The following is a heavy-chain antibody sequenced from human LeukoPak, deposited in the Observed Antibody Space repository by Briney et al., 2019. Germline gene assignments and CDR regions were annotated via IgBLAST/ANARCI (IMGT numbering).Heavy chain of an antibody. Sequence: GGSLRLSCAASGFTFSNALHWVRQAPGKGLEWVAVISYDGSNKYYADSVKGRFTISRDNSENTLYLQTNSLRAEDTAVYYCARETVSPHSSSFDYWGQGTLVTVSS. CDR1: GFTFSNA. V-gene: IGHV3-30-3*01. CDR2: ISYDGSNK. J-gene: IGHJ4*02. CDR3: ARETVSPHSSSFDY. D-gene: IGHD6-6*01.